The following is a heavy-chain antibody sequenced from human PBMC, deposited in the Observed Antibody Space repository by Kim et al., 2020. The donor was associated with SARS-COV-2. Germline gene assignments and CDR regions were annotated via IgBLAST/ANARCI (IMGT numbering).Heavy chain of an antibody. J-gene: IGHJ4*02. CDR1: GGSISSSSYY. Sequence: SETLSLTCTVSGGSISSSSYYWGWIRQPPGKGLEWIGSIYYSGSTYYNPSLKSRVTISVDTSKNQFSLKLSSVTAADTAVYYCARLILVRGIAAAGFDYWGQGTLVTVSS. D-gene: IGHD6-13*01. CDR3: ARLILVRGIAAAGFDY. V-gene: IGHV4-39*01. CDR2: IYYSGST.